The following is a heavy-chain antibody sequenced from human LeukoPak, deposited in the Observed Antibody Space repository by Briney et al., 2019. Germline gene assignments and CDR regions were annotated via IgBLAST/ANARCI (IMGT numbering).Heavy chain of an antibody. CDR2: ISGSGGST. V-gene: IGHV3-23*01. Sequence: GGSLRLSCAASGLTFSSYAMSWVRQAPGKGLEWVSAISGSGGSTYYAGSVKGRFTISRDNSKNTLYLQMNSLRADDTAVYYCAKDSPGCSSTSCYFHYWGQGSLVTVSS. J-gene: IGHJ4*02. CDR1: GLTFSSYA. D-gene: IGHD2-2*01. CDR3: AKDSPGCSSTSCYFHY.